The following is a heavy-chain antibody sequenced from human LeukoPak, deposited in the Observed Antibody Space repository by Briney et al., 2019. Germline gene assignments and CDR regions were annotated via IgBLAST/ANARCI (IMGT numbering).Heavy chain of an antibody. CDR2: INHSGST. CDR1: GGSFSGYY. D-gene: IGHD4-17*01. V-gene: IGHV4-34*01. CDR3: ARGQSVYGDYVDY. Sequence: WETLSLTCAVYGGSFSGYYWSWIRQPPGKGLEWIGEINHSGSTNYNPSLKSRVTISVDTSKNQFSLKLSSVTAADTAVYYCARGQSVYGDYVDYWGQGTLVTVSS. J-gene: IGHJ4*02.